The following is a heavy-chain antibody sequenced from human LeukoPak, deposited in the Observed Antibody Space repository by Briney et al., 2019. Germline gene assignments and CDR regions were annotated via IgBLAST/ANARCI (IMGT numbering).Heavy chain of an antibody. Sequence: PSETLSLTCTVSGGSISSYYWSWIRQPPGKGLEWIGYIYSSGSTNYNPSLKSRVTISVGTSKNQFSLKLSSVTAADTAVYYCARQSGYFYYGMDVWGQGTTVTVSS. CDR2: IYSSGST. D-gene: IGHD3-10*01. J-gene: IGHJ6*02. V-gene: IGHV4-59*08. CDR1: GGSISSYY. CDR3: ARQSGYFYYGMDV.